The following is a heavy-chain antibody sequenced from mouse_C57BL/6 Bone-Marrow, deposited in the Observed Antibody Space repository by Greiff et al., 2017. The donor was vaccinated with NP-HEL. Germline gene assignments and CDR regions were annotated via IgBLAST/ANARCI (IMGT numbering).Heavy chain of an antibody. J-gene: IGHJ1*03. CDR2: IYPGDGDT. D-gene: IGHD1-1*01. CDR3: ARPTVVATSFDV. CDR1: GYAFSSYW. Sequence: QVQLKQSGAELVKPGASVKISCKASGYAFSSYWMNWVKQRPGQGLEWIGQIYPGDGDTNYNGKFKGKATLTADKSSSTAYMQLSSLTSEDSAVYFCARPTVVATSFDVWGTGTTVTVSS. V-gene: IGHV1-80*01.